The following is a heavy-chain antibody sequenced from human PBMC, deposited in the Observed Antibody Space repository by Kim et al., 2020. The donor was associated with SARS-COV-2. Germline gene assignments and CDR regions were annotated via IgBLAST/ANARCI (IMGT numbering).Heavy chain of an antibody. Sequence: GGSLRLSCSASGFTFDDYGMAWVRQAPAKGLEWVSAINWNGGSRSYGDSVKGRFTISRDNAENSLYLQMNSLRSEDTALYYCARVAPYNYYALDVWGQGTTVTVSS. CDR3: ARVAPYNYYALDV. CDR1: GFTFDDYG. J-gene: IGHJ6*02. V-gene: IGHV3-20*04. CDR2: INWNGGSR.